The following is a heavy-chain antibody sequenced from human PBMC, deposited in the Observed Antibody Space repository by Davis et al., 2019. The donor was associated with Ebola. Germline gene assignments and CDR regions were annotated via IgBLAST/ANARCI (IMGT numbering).Heavy chain of an antibody. J-gene: IGHJ4*02. V-gene: IGHV3-23*01. CDR2: ISGSGDDA. D-gene: IGHD6-19*01. CDR3: VKGVYGNGWPD. CDR1: GFTFSSYA. Sequence: GESLKISCAASGFTFSSYAMSWVRQAPGKGLEWVSAISGSGDDASYADSVKGRFTIFRDNSNNILYLQMNGLRVGDTAIYYCVKGVYGNGWPDWGQGTRVTVSS.